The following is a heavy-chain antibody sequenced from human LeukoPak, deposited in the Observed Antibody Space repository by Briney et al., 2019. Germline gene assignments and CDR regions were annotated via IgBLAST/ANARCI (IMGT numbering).Heavy chain of an antibody. J-gene: IGHJ4*02. Sequence: SETLSLTCTVSGGCISSISYYWGWIRQPPGKGLEWMGSIYYSGSTYYNPSLKSRVTISVDTSKNQFSLKLSSVTAADTAVYYCARSTMWELNDYWGQGTLVTVSS. V-gene: IGHV4-39*01. D-gene: IGHD1-26*01. CDR1: GGCISSISYY. CDR2: IYYSGST. CDR3: ARSTMWELNDY.